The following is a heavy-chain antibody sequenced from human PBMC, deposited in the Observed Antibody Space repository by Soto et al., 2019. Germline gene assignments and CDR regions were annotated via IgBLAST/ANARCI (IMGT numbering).Heavy chain of an antibody. CDR3: ARHRARNWFDP. CDR2: IYYSGST. CDR1: GGSISSSSYY. J-gene: IGHJ5*02. Sequence: QLQLQESGPGLVKPSETLSLTCIVSGGSISSSSYYWGWIRQPPGQGLEWIGSIYYSGSTYYNPSLKSRVTISVDTSKNQFSLKLSSVTAADTAVFYCARHRARNWFDPWGQGTLVTVSS. D-gene: IGHD6-6*01. V-gene: IGHV4-39*01.